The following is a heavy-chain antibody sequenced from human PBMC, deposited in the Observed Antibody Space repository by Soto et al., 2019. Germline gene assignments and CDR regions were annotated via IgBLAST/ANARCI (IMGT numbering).Heavy chain of an antibody. CDR3: AKGDSGSPSYGMDV. CDR2: ISWNSGKT. CDR1: GFVFDDYA. V-gene: IGHV3-9*01. Sequence: PGGSLRLSCAASGFVFDDYAMHWVRQVPGKGLEWVSGISWNSGKTDYADSVKGRFTISRDNAKNSLHLQMNSLRAEDTALYYCAKGDSGSPSYGMDVWGQGTTVTVS. J-gene: IGHJ6*02. D-gene: IGHD6-6*01.